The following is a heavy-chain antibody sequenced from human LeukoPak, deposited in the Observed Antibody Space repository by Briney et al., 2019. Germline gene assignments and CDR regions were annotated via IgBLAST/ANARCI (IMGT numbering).Heavy chain of an antibody. J-gene: IGHJ5*02. Sequence: ASVKVSCKASGYTFTGYYMHWVRQAPGQGLEWMGWINPNSGGTNYAQKFQGWVTMTRDTSISTAYMELSRLRSDDTAVYYCARGDAIFGVIITRWLDPWGQGTLVTVSS. D-gene: IGHD3-3*01. CDR1: GYTFTGYY. V-gene: IGHV1-2*04. CDR2: INPNSGGT. CDR3: ARGDAIFGVIITRWLDP.